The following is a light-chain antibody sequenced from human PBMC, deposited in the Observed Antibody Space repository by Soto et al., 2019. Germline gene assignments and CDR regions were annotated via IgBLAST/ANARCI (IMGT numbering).Light chain of an antibody. CDR1: QSVSSSY. Sequence: EIVLTQSPGTLSLSPGERATLSCRASQSVSSSYLAWYQQKHGQAPRLLIYGASSRATGIPDRFSGSGSGTDFTLTLSRLEPEAFAVYYCQQYGSSPRGYTFGQGTKLEIK. V-gene: IGKV3-20*01. CDR2: GAS. J-gene: IGKJ2*01. CDR3: QQYGSSPRGYT.